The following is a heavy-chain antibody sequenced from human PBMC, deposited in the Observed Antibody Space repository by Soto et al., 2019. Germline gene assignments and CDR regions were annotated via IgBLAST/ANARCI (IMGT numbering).Heavy chain of an antibody. CDR2: IKQDGSEK. CDR1: GFTFSSYW. J-gene: IGHJ4*02. Sequence: GGFLRLSCAASGFTFSSYWMSWVRQAPGKGLEWVANIKQDGSEKYYVDSVKGRFTISRDNAKNSLYLQMNSLRAEDTAVYYCARVRWYSSSSHYFDYWGQGTLVTVSS. V-gene: IGHV3-7*05. D-gene: IGHD6-6*01. CDR3: ARVRWYSSSSHYFDY.